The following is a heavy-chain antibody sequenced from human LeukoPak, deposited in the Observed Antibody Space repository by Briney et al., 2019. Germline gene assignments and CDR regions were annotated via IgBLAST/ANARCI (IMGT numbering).Heavy chain of an antibody. V-gene: IGHV4-34*01. CDR1: GGSFSGYY. CDR2: INHSGST. CDR3: ARAVVQGVPNDY. Sequence: SETLSLTCAVYGGSFSGYYWSWIRQPPGKGLEWIGEINHSGSTNYNPSLKSRVTISVDTSKNQFSLKLSSVTAADTAVYYCARAVVQGVPNDYWGQGTLVTVSS. J-gene: IGHJ4*02. D-gene: IGHD3-10*01.